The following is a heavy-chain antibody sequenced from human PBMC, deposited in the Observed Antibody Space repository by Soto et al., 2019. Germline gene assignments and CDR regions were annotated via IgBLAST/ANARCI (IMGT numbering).Heavy chain of an antibody. D-gene: IGHD2-15*01. CDR3: AREAYCSGGSCDDY. CDR1: GFTFSSYS. Sequence: GGSLRLSCAASGFTFSSYSMNWVRQAPGKGLEWVSSISSSSSYIYYADSVKGRFTISRDNAKNSLYLQMNSLRAEDTAVYYCAREAYCSGGSCDDYWGQGTLVTVSS. CDR2: ISSSSSYI. J-gene: IGHJ4*02. V-gene: IGHV3-21*01.